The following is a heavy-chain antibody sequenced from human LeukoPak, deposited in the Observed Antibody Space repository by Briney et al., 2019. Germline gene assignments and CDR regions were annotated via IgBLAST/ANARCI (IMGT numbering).Heavy chain of an antibody. V-gene: IGHV3-21*01. D-gene: IGHD6-13*01. CDR1: GFTFSSYS. J-gene: IGHJ4*02. CDR3: AGDAAADFDY. Sequence: PGGSLRLSCAASGFTFSSYSMNWVRQAPGKGLEWVSSISSSSSYIYYADSVKGQFTISRDNAKNSLYLQMNSLRAEDTAVYYCAGDAAADFDYWGQGTLVTVSS. CDR2: ISSSSSYI.